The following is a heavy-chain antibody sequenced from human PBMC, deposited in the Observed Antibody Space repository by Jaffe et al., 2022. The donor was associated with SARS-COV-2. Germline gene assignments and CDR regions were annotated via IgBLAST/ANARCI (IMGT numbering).Heavy chain of an antibody. CDR2: ITPNSGPP. CDR1: GGTFSGHG. J-gene: IGHJ4*02. D-gene: IGHD3-22*01. Sequence: QVQLVQSGAEVKKPGASVKVSCRASGGTFSGHGITWIRQVPGQGLEWMGGITPNSGPPRYAQEFQGRVTITADASTGTGYVELSSLRPDDTAIYYCARSNYYDSSGYYFDYWGQGTLVTVSS. V-gene: IGHV1-69*01. CDR3: ARSNYYDSSGYYFDY.